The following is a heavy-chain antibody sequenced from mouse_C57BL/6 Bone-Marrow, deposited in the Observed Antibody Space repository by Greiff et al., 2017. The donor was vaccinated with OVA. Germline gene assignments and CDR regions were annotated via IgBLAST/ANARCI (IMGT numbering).Heavy chain of an antibody. CDR2: IDPSDSYT. CDR1: GYTFTSYW. J-gene: IGHJ4*01. Sequence: QVKLQQPGAELVMPGASVKLSCKASGYTFTSYWMHWVKQRPGQGLEWIGEIDPSDSYTNYNQKFKGKATLTVDKSSSTAYMQLSSLTSEDSAVYYCARRGFDGNDAMDYWGQGTSVTVSS. CDR3: ARRGFDGNDAMDY. V-gene: IGHV1-69*01. D-gene: IGHD2-1*01.